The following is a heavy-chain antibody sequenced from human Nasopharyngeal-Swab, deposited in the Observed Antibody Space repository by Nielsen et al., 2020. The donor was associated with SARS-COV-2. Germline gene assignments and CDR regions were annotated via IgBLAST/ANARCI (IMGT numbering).Heavy chain of an antibody. Sequence: WIRQPPGKGLEWIGYIDYSGSTNYNSSLRSRVTISVDTSKNQVSLKLSSVTAADTAVYYCARVEGGFYRPYYYGMDVWGQGTTVTVSS. V-gene: IGHV4-59*01. J-gene: IGHJ6*02. CDR3: ARVEGGFYRPYYYGMDV. D-gene: IGHD3-16*01. CDR2: IDYSGST.